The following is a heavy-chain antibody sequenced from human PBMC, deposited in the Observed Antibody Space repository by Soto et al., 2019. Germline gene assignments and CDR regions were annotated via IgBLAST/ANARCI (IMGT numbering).Heavy chain of an antibody. V-gene: IGHV5-51*01. D-gene: IGHD2-2*02. CDR3: ARAIGYCSSSSCYTFDY. CDR2: IYPVDSDT. Sequence: GESLKISCKGSGYSFNTYWIGWVRQMPGKGLEWMGIIYPVDSDTRYSPSFQGQVTISDDKSISTAYLQWSSLKASDTAMYYCARAIGYCSSSSCYTFDYWGQGTLVTVSS. CDR1: GYSFNTYW. J-gene: IGHJ4*02.